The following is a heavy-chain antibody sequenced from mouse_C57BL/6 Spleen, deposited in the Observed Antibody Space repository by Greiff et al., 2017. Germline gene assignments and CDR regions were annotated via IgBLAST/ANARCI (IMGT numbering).Heavy chain of an antibody. J-gene: IGHJ4*01. V-gene: IGHV1-9*01. CDR1: GYTFTGYW. D-gene: IGHD1-1*01. CDR2: ILPGSGST. Sequence: QVQLQQSGAELMKPSASVTLSCKATGYTFTGYWIEWVKQRPGHGLEWIGEILPGSGSTNYNEKFKGKAPFTADTSSNTAYMQLSSLTTEDSAIYYCANTVVDPYYAMDYWGQGTSVTVSS. CDR3: ANTVVDPYYAMDY.